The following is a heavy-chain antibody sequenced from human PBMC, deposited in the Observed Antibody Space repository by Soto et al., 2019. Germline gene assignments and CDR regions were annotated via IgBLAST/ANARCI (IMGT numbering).Heavy chain of an antibody. J-gene: IGHJ6*02. D-gene: IGHD3-3*01. CDR1: GFTFSSYA. CDR2: ISGGGGGT. CDR3: AKDMRSGYLDA. V-gene: IGHV3-23*01. Sequence: SLRLSCAASGFTFSSYAMSWVRQGPGNGLEWVSAISGGGGGTYYADSVKGRFTISRDNSKNTLYLQMNSLRAEDTAVYYCAKDMRSGYLDAWGQGTTLTVPS.